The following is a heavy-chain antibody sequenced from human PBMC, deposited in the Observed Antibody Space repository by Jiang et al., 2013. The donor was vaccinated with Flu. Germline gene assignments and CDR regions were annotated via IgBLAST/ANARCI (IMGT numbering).Heavy chain of an antibody. V-gene: IGHV4-39*01. CDR3: ARWSRTTVTGKAFDL. J-gene: IGHJ2*01. Sequence: KGLEWIGSMHYSGTAYYNPSLKSRVTISVDTSTNQFSLKLNSVTAADTAMYYCARWSRTTVTGKAFDLWGRGTLVTVSS. D-gene: IGHD4-17*01. CDR2: MHYSGTA.